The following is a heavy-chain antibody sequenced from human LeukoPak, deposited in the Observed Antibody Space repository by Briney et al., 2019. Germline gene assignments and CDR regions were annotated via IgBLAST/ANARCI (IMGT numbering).Heavy chain of an antibody. CDR3: ASRGPGIAVAGDGY. V-gene: IGHV3-7*01. CDR1: GFTFSSYW. D-gene: IGHD6-19*01. J-gene: IGHJ4*02. CDR2: IRQDGSEK. Sequence: PGGSLRLSCAASGFTFSSYWMSWVRQAPGEGLEWVANIRQDGSEKYYVDSVKGRFTISRDNAKNSLYLQMNSLRAEDTAVYYCASRGPGIAVAGDGYWGQGTLVIVSS.